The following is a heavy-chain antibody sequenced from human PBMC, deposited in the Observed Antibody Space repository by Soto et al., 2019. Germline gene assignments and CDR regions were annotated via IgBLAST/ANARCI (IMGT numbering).Heavy chain of an antibody. J-gene: IGHJ5*02. CDR3: AKDVYRYATMPCFDT. CDR1: GFTFINYA. Sequence: VGSLRLSCEASGFTFINYAMSWVRQAPGKGLEWVSGIDDGGASTYYADSMKGRFTISRDNSKNTLYLQMNGLRVEDTAVYYCAKDVYRYATMPCFDTWGQGTLVTVSS. D-gene: IGHD1-1*01. CDR2: IDDGGAST. V-gene: IGHV3-23*01.